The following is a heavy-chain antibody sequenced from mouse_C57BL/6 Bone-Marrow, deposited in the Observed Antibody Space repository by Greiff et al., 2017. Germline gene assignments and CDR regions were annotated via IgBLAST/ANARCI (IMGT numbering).Heavy chain of an antibody. Sequence: EVKVVESGGDLVKPGGSLKLSCAASGFTFSSYGMSWVRQTPDKRLEWVATISSGGSYTYYPDSVKGRFTISRDNAKNTLYLQMSSLKSEDTAMYYCAIHSSYPYYFDYWGQGTTLTVSS. CDR2: ISSGGSYT. D-gene: IGHD1-1*01. J-gene: IGHJ2*01. CDR1: GFTFSSYG. V-gene: IGHV5-6*01. CDR3: AIHSSYPYYFDY.